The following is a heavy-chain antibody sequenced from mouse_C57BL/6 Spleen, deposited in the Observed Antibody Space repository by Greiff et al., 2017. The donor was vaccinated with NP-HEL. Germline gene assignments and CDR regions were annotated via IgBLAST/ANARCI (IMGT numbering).Heavy chain of an antibody. CDR2: IYPGSGST. J-gene: IGHJ4*01. V-gene: IGHV1-55*01. CDR1: GYTFTSYW. CDR3: AREHDYDDDYAMDY. D-gene: IGHD2-4*01. Sequence: QVQLQQPGAELVKPGASVKMSCKASGYTFTSYWITWVKQRPGQGLEWIGDIYPGSGSTNYNEKFKGKATLTVDTSSSTAYMQLSSLTSEDSAVYYCAREHDYDDDYAMDYWGQGTSVTVSS.